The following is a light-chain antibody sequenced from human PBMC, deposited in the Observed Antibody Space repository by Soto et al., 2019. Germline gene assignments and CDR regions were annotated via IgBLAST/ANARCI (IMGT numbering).Light chain of an antibody. Sequence: EIVLTQSPATLSLSPGETATLSCRASQSVSSYLAWYQQKPGQAPRLLIYDASNRATGIPARFSGSGSGTDFTLTISSLEPEDFAVYYCQQRSSWPVTFGQGTKVEIK. CDR2: DAS. CDR3: QQRSSWPVT. V-gene: IGKV3-11*01. J-gene: IGKJ1*01. CDR1: QSVSSY.